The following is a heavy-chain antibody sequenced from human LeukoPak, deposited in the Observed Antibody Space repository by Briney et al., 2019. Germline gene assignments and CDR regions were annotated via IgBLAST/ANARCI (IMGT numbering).Heavy chain of an antibody. CDR1: GGSISSYY. CDR2: IYSSGRT. J-gene: IGHJ4*02. CDR3: ARTVVTTFDY. D-gene: IGHD2-15*01. V-gene: IGHV4-59*01. Sequence: SGTLSLTCTVSGGSISSYYWSWIRQPPRKGLEWIGYIYSSGRTNYNPSLQSRVTISVDTSKNQFSLKLSSVTAADTAVYYCARTVVTTFDYWGQGTLVTVSS.